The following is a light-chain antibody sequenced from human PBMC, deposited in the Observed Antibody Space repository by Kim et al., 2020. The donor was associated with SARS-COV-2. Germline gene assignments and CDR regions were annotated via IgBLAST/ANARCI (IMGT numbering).Light chain of an antibody. CDR2: KAS. J-gene: IGKJ2*01. CDR3: QQYNSYPYT. CDR1: QSISSW. Sequence: DIQMTQSSSTLSASVGDRVTITCRASQSISSWLAWYQQKPGKAAKLLIYKASSLESGVPSRFSGSGSGTEFTLTLSSLQPDDFATYYCQQYNSYPYTFGQGTKLEI. V-gene: IGKV1-5*03.